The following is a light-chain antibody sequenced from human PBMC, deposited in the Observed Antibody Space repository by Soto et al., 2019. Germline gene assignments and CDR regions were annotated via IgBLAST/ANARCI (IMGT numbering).Light chain of an antibody. J-gene: IGKJ4*01. Sequence: EIVLTQSPDTLSLSPGERATLSCRASQSVRSSYLAWYQQKPGQAPRLLIYGASSRATGIPDRFSGSGSGTDFTLTISRLEPEDFAVYYCQQYGTSPRLTFGGGTKVEIK. V-gene: IGKV3-20*01. CDR1: QSVRSSY. CDR3: QQYGTSPRLT. CDR2: GAS.